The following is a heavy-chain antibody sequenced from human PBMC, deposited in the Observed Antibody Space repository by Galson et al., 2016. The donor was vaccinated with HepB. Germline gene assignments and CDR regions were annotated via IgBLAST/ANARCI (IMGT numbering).Heavy chain of an antibody. J-gene: IGHJ4*02. CDR3: ARDVAVAGTGVYY. CDR2: IWYDGANK. Sequence: SLRLSCATSGFTFSSYGMHWVRQAPGKGLEWVAVIWYDGANKYYADSVKGRFTISRDNSNNTLYLQIHRLRAEDTAVYYCARDVAVAGTGVYYWGQGTLVSVSS. V-gene: IGHV3-33*01. CDR1: GFTFSSYG. D-gene: IGHD6-19*01.